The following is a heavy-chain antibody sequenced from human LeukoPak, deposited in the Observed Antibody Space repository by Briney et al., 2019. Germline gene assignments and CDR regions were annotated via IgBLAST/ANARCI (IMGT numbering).Heavy chain of an antibody. V-gene: IGHV4-59*08. J-gene: IGHJ5*02. D-gene: IGHD2-15*01. Sequence: PSETLSLTCTVSGGSISSYYWSWIRQPPGKGLEWIGYIYYSGSTNYNPSLKSRVTISVDTSKNQFSLKLSSVTAADTAVYYCARTLGYCSGGSRYRWFDPWGQGTLVTVSS. CDR2: IYYSGST. CDR3: ARTLGYCSGGSRYRWFDP. CDR1: GGSISSYY.